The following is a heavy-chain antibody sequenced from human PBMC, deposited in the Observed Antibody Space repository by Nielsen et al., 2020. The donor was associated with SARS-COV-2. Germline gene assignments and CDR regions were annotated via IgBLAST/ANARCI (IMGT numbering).Heavy chain of an antibody. J-gene: IGHJ4*02. D-gene: IGHD3-10*01. V-gene: IGHV3-30*03. CDR2: ISSDGGNY. CDR1: GISFSSYG. CDR3: ARGDPITTLTNLDS. Sequence: GESLKISCEASGISFSSYGVHWVRQAPGKGLEWVAVISSDGGNYYFGDSVKGRVTVSRDNSRNTVFLQMSSLRAEDTAVYYCARGDPITTLTNLDSWGQGTLVTVSS.